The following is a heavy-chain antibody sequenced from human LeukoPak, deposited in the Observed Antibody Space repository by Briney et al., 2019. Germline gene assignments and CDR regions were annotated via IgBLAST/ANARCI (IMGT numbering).Heavy chain of an antibody. D-gene: IGHD2-2*01. CDR3: ARDLTQLVPSR. J-gene: IGHJ4*02. CDR2: ISSSSYI. CDR1: GFTFSSYS. Sequence: GGSLRLSCAASGFTFSSYSMNWVRQAPGKGLEWVSSISSSSYIYYADSVKGRFTISRDNAKNSLYLQMNSLRAEDTAVYYCARDLTQLVPSRWGQGTLVTVSS. V-gene: IGHV3-21*01.